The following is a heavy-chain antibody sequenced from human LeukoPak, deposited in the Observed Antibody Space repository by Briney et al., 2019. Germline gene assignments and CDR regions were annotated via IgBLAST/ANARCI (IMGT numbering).Heavy chain of an antibody. CDR3: PRQSYASGWNPFDY. V-gene: IGHV3-23*01. D-gene: IGHD6-19*01. CDR1: GFTFSSYA. CDR2: ISANGGNT. J-gene: IGHJ4*02. Sequence: GGSLRLSCAASGFTFSSYAMSWVRQAPGKGLEWVSAISANGGNTYYADSVKGRFTISRDNSKNTLYLQMNSLTAEDTAVYYCPRQSYASGWNPFDYWGQGILVTVSS.